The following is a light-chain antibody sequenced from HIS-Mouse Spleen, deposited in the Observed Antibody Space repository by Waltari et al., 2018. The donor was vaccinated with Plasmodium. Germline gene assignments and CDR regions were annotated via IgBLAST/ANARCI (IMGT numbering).Light chain of an antibody. CDR3: QQRSNWPRVLS. J-gene: IGKJ4*01. V-gene: IGKV3D-20*02. CDR1: QSVSSSY. Sequence: EIVLTQSPGTLSLSPGERATLSCRASQSVSSSYLAWYQQKPGQAPRLLIYGASNRATGIPARFSGSGSGTDFTLTISSLEPEDFAVYYCQQRSNWPRVLSFGGGTKVEIK. CDR2: GAS.